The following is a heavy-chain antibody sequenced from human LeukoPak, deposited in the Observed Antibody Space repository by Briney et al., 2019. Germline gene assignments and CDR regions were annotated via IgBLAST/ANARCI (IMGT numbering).Heavy chain of an antibody. V-gene: IGHV3-49*04. CDR2: IRSKRYGETT. D-gene: IGHD5/OR15-5a*01. Sequence: PGGSLRLSCTASGFTFGDYAVNWVRQAPGKGLEWVGFIRSKRYGETTHYAASVEGRFTISRDDSKSTAYLQMNSLKTEDTSVYYCTRGGARPPTVSTDYWGQGTLVTVSS. J-gene: IGHJ4*02. CDR3: TRGGARPPTVSTDY. CDR1: GFTFGDYA.